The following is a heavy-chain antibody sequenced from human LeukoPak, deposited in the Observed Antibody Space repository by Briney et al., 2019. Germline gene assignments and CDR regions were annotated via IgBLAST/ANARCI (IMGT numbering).Heavy chain of an antibody. CDR1: GFTFSSYS. J-gene: IGHJ4*02. V-gene: IGHV3-30*02. CDR3: AKNFQTTFIYYFDY. Sequence: GGSLRLSCAASGFTFSSYSMHWVRQAPGKGLEWVAFIRYDGSNKYYADSVKGRFTISRDNSKNTLYLQMNSLRAEDTAVYYCAKNFQTTFIYYFDYWGQGTLVTVSS. CDR2: IRYDGSNK. D-gene: IGHD2/OR15-2a*01.